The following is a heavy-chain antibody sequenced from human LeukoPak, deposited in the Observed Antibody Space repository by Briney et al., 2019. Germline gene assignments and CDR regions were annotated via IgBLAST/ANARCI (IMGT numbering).Heavy chain of an antibody. J-gene: IGHJ4*02. D-gene: IGHD3-22*01. Sequence: GGSLRLSCAASGFTFSTYSMNWVRQAPGKGLEWVSYIDTSSSTMYYADSVKGRFTISRDNAKNSLYLQMNSLRAEDTAVYYCAKDGYDSNGRLWAWFDYWGQGTLVTVSS. CDR1: GFTFSTYS. V-gene: IGHV3-48*04. CDR2: IDTSSSTM. CDR3: AKDGYDSNGRLWAWFDY.